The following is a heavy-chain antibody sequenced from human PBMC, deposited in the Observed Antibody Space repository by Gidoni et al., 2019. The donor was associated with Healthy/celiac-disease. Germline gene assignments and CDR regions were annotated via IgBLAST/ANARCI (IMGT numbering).Heavy chain of an antibody. J-gene: IGHJ4*02. CDR2: ISWNSGSI. V-gene: IGHV3-9*01. Sequence: EVQLVESGGGLLQPGRSLRLSCAASGFTFDDYAMHWVRQAPGKGLEWVSGISWNSGSIGYADSVKGRFTISRDNAKNSLYLQMNSLRAEDTALYYCAKDIGSYSSSPYFDYWGQGTLVTVSS. D-gene: IGHD6-6*01. CDR3: AKDIGSYSSSPYFDY. CDR1: GFTFDDYA.